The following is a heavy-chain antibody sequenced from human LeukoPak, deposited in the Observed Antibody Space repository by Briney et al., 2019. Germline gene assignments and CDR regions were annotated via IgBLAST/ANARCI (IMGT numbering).Heavy chain of an antibody. J-gene: IGHJ6*02. CDR2: IYYSGST. Sequence: PSETLSLTCTVSGGSISSSSHYWGWIRQPPGKGLEWIGSIYYSGSTYYNPSLKSRVTISVDTSKNQFSLKLSSVTAADTAVYYCARQYYYDSSAKTMDVWGQGTTVTVSS. CDR1: GGSISSSSHY. V-gene: IGHV4-39*01. D-gene: IGHD3-22*01. CDR3: ARQYYYDSSAKTMDV.